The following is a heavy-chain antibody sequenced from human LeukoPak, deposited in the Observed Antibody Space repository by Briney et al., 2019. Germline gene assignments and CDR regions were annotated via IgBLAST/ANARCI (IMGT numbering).Heavy chain of an antibody. Sequence: SCKASGYSFPAYYIHWVRQAPGKGLEWVSAISGSGGSTYYADSVKGRFTISRDNAKNSLYLQMNSLRAEDTAVYYCARGTGSVVVTAIPDYWGQGTLVTVSS. D-gene: IGHD2-21*02. CDR1: GYSFPAYY. J-gene: IGHJ4*02. CDR2: ISGSGGST. V-gene: IGHV3-11*01. CDR3: ARGTGSVVVTAIPDY.